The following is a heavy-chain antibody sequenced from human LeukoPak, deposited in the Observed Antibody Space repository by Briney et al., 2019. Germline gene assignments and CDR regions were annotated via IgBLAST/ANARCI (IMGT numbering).Heavy chain of an antibody. V-gene: IGHV4-34*01. J-gene: IGHJ5*02. CDR2: INHSGST. CDR1: GGSFSGYY. CDR3: AGTGRYRLLYGGAYNWFDP. D-gene: IGHD2-2*02. Sequence: PSETLSLTCAVYGGSFSGYYWSWIRQPPGKGLEWIGEINHSGSTNYNPSLKSRVTISVDTSKNQFSLKLSSVTAADTAVYYCAGTGRYRLLYGGAYNWFDPWGQGTLVTVSS.